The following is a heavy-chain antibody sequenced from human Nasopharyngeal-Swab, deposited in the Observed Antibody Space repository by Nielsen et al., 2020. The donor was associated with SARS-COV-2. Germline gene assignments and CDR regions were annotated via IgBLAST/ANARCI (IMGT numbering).Heavy chain of an antibody. V-gene: IGHV1-2*06. CDR3: ARDPHISARPLDY. D-gene: IGHD6-6*01. CDR2: INPNSGGT. Sequence: WVRQAPGQGLEWMGRINPNSGGTNYAQKFQGRVTMTRDTSISTAYMELSRLRSDDTAVYYSARDPHISARPLDYWGQGTLVTVSS. J-gene: IGHJ4*02.